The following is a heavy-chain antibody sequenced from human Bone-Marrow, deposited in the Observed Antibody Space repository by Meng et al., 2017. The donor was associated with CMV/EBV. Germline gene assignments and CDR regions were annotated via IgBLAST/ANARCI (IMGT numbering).Heavy chain of an antibody. D-gene: IGHD2-2*01. Sequence: GGSLRLSCETSGFTFNTFGMYWVRQAPGKGLEWLAFIRFDGNDQYHADSVKGRFTISRDNAKNSLYLQMNSLRAEDTAVYYCARFLVWYQLLFDYWGQGTLVTVSS. CDR1: GFTFNTFG. CDR2: IRFDGNDQ. J-gene: IGHJ4*02. V-gene: IGHV3-30*02. CDR3: ARFLVWYQLLFDY.